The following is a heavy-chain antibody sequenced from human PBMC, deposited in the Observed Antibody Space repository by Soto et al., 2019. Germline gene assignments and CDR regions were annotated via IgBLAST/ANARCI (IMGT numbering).Heavy chain of an antibody. CDR1: GFSFSDYY. CDR3: ARDRDAYYYGSGSFHSDY. Sequence: QVQLVESGGGLVKPGGSLRLSCAASGFSFSDYYMSWIRQAPGKGLEWVSYISSSGRTTHYADSVKGRFTISRDNAKNSLYLQMNSLRFDDTAVYYCARDRDAYYYGSGSFHSDYWGQGTLVTVSA. D-gene: IGHD3-10*01. J-gene: IGHJ4*02. V-gene: IGHV3-11*01. CDR2: ISSSGRTT.